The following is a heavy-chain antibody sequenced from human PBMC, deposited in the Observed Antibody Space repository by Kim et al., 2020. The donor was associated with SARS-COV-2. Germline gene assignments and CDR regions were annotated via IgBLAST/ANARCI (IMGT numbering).Heavy chain of an antibody. V-gene: IGHV3-21*01. J-gene: IGHJ6*02. CDR2: ISSSSSYI. CDR1: GFTFSSYS. CDR3: ARDTGGVGTGGYYYYYYGMDV. D-gene: IGHD3-3*01. Sequence: GGSLRLSCAASGFTFSSYSMNWVRQAPGKGLEWVSSISSSSSYIYYADSVKGRFTISRDNAKNSLYLQMNSLRAEDTAVYYCARDTGGVGTGGYYYYYYGMDVWGQGTTVTVSS.